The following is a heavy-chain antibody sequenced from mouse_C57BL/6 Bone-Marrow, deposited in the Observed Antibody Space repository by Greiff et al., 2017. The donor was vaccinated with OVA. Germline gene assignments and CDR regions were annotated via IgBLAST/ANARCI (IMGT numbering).Heavy chain of an antibody. CDR3: ARHEEGYYSNYVWFAY. CDR2: FYPGSGSI. V-gene: IGHV1-62-2*01. J-gene: IGHJ3*01. CDR1: GYTFTEYT. D-gene: IGHD2-5*01. Sequence: VQLQQSGAELVKPGASVKLPCKASGYTFTEYTIHWVKQRSGQGLEWIGWFYPGSGSIKYNEKFKDKATLTADKSSSTVYMELSRLTSEDSAVYFCARHEEGYYSNYVWFAYWGQGTLVTVSA.